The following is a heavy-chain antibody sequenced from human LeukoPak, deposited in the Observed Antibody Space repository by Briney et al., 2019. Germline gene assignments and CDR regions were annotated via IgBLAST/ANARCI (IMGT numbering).Heavy chain of an antibody. V-gene: IGHV3-23*01. CDR3: AKSGGLSGSGRLGMDV. CDR1: GFTSSSYA. J-gene: IGHJ6*02. D-gene: IGHD3-10*01. CDR2: IRGRGGSP. Sequence: GGSLRLSCASSGFTSSSYAMSGVRHAPGKGLEGVSAIRGRGGSPYYADSVTGRLTICRDNSIHTLYLQMSRLRAEDAAVYYCAKSGGLSGSGRLGMDVWGQGTTVTVSS.